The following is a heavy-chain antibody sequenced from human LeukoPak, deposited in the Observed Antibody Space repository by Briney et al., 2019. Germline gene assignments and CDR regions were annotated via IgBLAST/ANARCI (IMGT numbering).Heavy chain of an antibody. CDR3: ARPSYPSYYYDSSGSXFDY. CDR2: INPSGGST. V-gene: IGHV1-46*01. CDR1: GYTFTSYY. D-gene: IGHD3-22*01. Sequence: ASVEVSCKASGYTFTSYYMHWVRQAPGQGLEWMGIINPSGGSTSHAQKFQGRVTMTRDTSTSTVYMELSSLRSEDTAVYYCARPSYPSYYYDSSGSXFDYWGQGTLVTVSS. J-gene: IGHJ4*02.